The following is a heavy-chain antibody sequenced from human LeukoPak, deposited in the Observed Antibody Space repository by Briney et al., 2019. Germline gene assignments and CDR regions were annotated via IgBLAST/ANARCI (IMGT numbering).Heavy chain of an antibody. J-gene: IGHJ4*02. CDR1: GFTFSSYS. Sequence: GGSLRLSCAASGFTFSSYSMNWVRQAPGKGLEWVAVISYDGSNKYYADSVKGRFTISRDNSKNTLYLQLNSLRAEDTAVYYCARDSYGSYWGQGTLVTVSS. V-gene: IGHV3-30*03. CDR3: ARDSYGSY. D-gene: IGHD5-18*01. CDR2: ISYDGSNK.